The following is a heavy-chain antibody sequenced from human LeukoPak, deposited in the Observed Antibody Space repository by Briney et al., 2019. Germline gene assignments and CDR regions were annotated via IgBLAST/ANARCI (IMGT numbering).Heavy chain of an antibody. J-gene: IGHJ4*02. Sequence: SETLSLTCTVSGGSISSYYWSWIRQPAGKGLDWIGRIYTSGSTNYNPSLKSRVTMSVDTSKNQFSLKLSSVTAADTAVYYCARDGSLLSGDYFDYWGQGTLVTVSS. V-gene: IGHV4-4*07. CDR3: ARDGSLLSGDYFDY. D-gene: IGHD2-15*01. CDR2: IYTSGST. CDR1: GGSISSYY.